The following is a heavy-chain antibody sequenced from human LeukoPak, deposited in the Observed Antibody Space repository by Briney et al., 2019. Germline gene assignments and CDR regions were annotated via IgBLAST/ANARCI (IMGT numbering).Heavy chain of an antibody. CDR1: GGSFSGYY. CDR3: AGRVYYDFWSGYYSSGQFDY. Sequence: PSETLSLTCAVYGGSFSGYYWSWIRQPPGKGLEWIGEINHSGSTSYNPSLKSRVTISVDTSKNQFSLKLSSVTAADTAVYYCAGRVYYDFWSGYYSSGQFDYWGQGTLVTVSS. V-gene: IGHV4-34*01. D-gene: IGHD3-3*01. J-gene: IGHJ4*02. CDR2: INHSGST.